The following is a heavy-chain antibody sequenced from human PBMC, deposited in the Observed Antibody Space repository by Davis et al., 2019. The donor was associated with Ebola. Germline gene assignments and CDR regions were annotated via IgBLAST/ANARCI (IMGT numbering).Heavy chain of an antibody. CDR2: IIPMFRSP. CDR3: ARVRTGYYFDSSDSPSWFDP. V-gene: IGHV1-69*13. CDR1: GGTFSSYA. Sequence: SVKVSCKASGGTFSSYAISWVRQAPGQGLEWMGGIIPMFRSPNYAQKFQGRVTITADESTKTVYMELSRLRSEDTAVYYCARVRTGYYFDSSDSPSWFDPWGQGTLVTVSS. J-gene: IGHJ5*02. D-gene: IGHD3-22*01.